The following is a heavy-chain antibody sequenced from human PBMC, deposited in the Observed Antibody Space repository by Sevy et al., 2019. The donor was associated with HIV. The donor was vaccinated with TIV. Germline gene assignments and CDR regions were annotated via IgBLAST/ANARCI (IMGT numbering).Heavy chain of an antibody. V-gene: IGHV5-51*01. CDR3: ARPIAAPQYDAFDI. Sequence: GESLKISCKGSGYSFTSYWIGWVRQMPGKGLEWLGVIYPGDTDSRYSPSFQFHVTISADKSISPAYLQWSSLKASDTEMYYCARPIAAPQYDAFDIWGQGTMVTVSS. CDR2: IYPGDTDS. J-gene: IGHJ3*02. D-gene: IGHD6-6*01. CDR1: GYSFTSYW.